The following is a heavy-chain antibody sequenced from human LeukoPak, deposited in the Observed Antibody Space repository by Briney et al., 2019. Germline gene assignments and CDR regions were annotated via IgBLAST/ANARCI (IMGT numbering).Heavy chain of an antibody. D-gene: IGHD5-12*01. V-gene: IGHV3-23*01. J-gene: IGHJ4*02. CDR2: ISGSGGST. CDR1: GFTFSSYA. CDR3: AREGRVSGYDFDC. Sequence: GGSLRLSCAASGFTFSSYAMSWVRQAPGKGLEWVSAISGSGGSTYYADSVKGRFTISRDNAKNTLYLLINSLRVEDTAVYYCAREGRVSGYDFDCWGQGTLVTVSS.